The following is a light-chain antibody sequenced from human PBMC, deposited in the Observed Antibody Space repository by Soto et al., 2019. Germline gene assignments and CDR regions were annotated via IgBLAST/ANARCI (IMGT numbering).Light chain of an antibody. J-gene: IGKJ4*01. V-gene: IGKV4-1*01. CDR3: QQYYTTPLT. Sequence: DIVMTQSPDSLAVSLGERATINCKSSQSLLYSSNNKNYLAWYQQKPGQPPKLLIYWASTRESGVPDRFGGSGSGTHFTLTISSLQAEDVAVYYCQQYYTTPLTFGGGTKVEIK. CDR1: QSLLYSSNNKNY. CDR2: WAS.